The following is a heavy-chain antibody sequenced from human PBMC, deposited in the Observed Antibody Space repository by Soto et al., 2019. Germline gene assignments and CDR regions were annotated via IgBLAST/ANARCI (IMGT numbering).Heavy chain of an antibody. CDR2: ISSSSSYI. J-gene: IGHJ6*03. V-gene: IGHV3-21*01. CDR3: ARDHYDILTGYYYYYYMDV. Sequence: GGSLRLSCAASGFTFSSYSMNRVRQAPGKGLEWVSSISSSSSYIYYADSVKGRFTISRDNAKNSLYLQMNSLRAEDTAVYYCARDHYDILTGYYYYYYMDVWGKGTTVTVSS. CDR1: GFTFSSYS. D-gene: IGHD3-9*01.